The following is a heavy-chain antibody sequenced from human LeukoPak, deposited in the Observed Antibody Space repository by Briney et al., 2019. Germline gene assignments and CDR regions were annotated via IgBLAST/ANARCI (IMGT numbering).Heavy chain of an antibody. J-gene: IGHJ5*02. V-gene: IGHV1-2*02. CDR2: INPNSGGT. Sequence: GASVKVSCKASGYTFTGYYMHWVRQAPGQGLEWMGWINPNSGGTNYAQKFQGRVTMTRDTSISTAYMELSRLRSDDTAVYYCARDRLKRGPNSSSWYYQRERINNWFDPWGQGTLVTVSS. CDR3: ARDRLKRGPNSSSWYYQRERINNWFDP. CDR1: GYTFTGYY. D-gene: IGHD6-13*01.